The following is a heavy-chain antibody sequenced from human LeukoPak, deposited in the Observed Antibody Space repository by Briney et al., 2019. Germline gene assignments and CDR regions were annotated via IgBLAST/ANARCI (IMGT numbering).Heavy chain of an antibody. Sequence: ASVKVSCKASGYTFTSYDINWVRQATGQGLEWMGWMNPNSGNTGYAQKFQGRVTMTRNTSISTAYMELSSLRSEDTAVYYCARAYGDQGEIDYWGQGTLVTVSS. J-gene: IGHJ4*02. CDR3: ARAYGDQGEIDY. V-gene: IGHV1-8*01. D-gene: IGHD4-17*01. CDR2: MNPNSGNT. CDR1: GYTFTSYD.